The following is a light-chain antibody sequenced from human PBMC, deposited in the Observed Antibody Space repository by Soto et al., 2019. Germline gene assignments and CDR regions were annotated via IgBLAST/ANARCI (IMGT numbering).Light chain of an antibody. V-gene: IGLV2-11*01. CDR2: DVS. CDR1: NNDVGGYNY. J-gene: IGLJ3*02. Sequence: QSALTQPRSVSGSPGQSVTISCTGTNNDVGGYNYVSWYQQHPDKAPKLMIYDVSERPSGVPDRFSGSKSGNTASLTISGLQADDDADYYCCSYGGSYTVWVFGGGTKLTVL. CDR3: CSYGGSYTVWV.